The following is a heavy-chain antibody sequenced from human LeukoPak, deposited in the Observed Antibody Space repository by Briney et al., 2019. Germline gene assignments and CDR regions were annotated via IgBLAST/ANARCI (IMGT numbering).Heavy chain of an antibody. CDR1: GFAFSDYY. V-gene: IGHV3-7*01. Sequence: GGSLRLSCAASGFAFSDYYMSWIRQAPGKGLEWVANIKQDGGEKYYVHSVKGRFTISRDNAKNSLYLQMNSLRAEGTAVYYCARERTYSGSYDFDCWGQGTLVTVSS. D-gene: IGHD1-26*01. J-gene: IGHJ4*02. CDR2: IKQDGGEK. CDR3: ARERTYSGSYDFDC.